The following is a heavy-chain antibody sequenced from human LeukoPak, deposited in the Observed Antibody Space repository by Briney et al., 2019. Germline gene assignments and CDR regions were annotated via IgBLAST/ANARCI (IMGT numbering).Heavy chain of an antibody. V-gene: IGHV3-30*03. CDR2: ISYDGSNK. J-gene: IGHJ4*02. CDR1: GFTFSSYG. CDR3: ARVRYSGSFLGGFDY. D-gene: IGHD1-26*01. Sequence: GGSLRLSCAASGFTFSSYGMHWVRQAPGKGLEWVAVISYDGSNKYYADSVKGRFTISRDNSKNTLYLQMNSLRAEDTAVYYCARVRYSGSFLGGFDYWGQGTLVTVSS.